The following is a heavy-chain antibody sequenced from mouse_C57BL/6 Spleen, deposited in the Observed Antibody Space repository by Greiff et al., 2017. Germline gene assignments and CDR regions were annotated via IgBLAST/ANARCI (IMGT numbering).Heavy chain of an antibody. J-gene: IGHJ4*01. D-gene: IGHD1-1*01. CDR2: ISSGGSYT. CDR1: GFTFSSYG. V-gene: IGHV5-6*01. Sequence: EVKLMESGGELVKPGGSLKLSCAASGFTFSSYGMSWVRQSPDQRLEWVANISSGGSYTHYPDSLKGRCTMSRDNAKNTLYLQMSSLKSEDTAMYYCADYYYGSRHAMDYWGQGTSVTVSS. CDR3: ADYYYGSRHAMDY.